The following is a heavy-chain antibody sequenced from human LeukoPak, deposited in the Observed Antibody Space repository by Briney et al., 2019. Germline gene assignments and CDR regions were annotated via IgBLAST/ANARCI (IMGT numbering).Heavy chain of an antibody. J-gene: IGHJ5*02. CDR2: ISSTSGTT. CDR1: GFSFNTFG. D-gene: IGHD1-26*01. CDR3: ARAGSGRSPDWFDP. V-gene: IGHV3-48*03. Sequence: GGSLRLSCTASGFSFNTFGMYWVRQAPGKGLEWVSYISSTSGTTYYADSVKGRFTISRDNAKNSLYLQMNSLRAEDTAVYYCARAGSGRSPDWFDPWGQGTLVTVSS.